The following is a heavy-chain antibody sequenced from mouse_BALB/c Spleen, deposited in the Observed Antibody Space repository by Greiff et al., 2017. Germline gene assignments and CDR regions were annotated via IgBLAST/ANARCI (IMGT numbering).Heavy chain of an antibody. D-gene: IGHD1-1*01. Sequence: VQLQQSGPELVKPGASVKISCKASGYSFTGYFMNWVKQSHGKSLEWIGRINPYNGDTFYNQKFKGKATLTVDESSSTAHMELLSLTSEDSAVYYCGRFISSRDYAMDYWGQGTSVTVSS. V-gene: IGHV1-37*01. CDR3: GRFISSRDYAMDY. CDR2: INPYNGDT. J-gene: IGHJ4*01. CDR1: GYSFTGYF.